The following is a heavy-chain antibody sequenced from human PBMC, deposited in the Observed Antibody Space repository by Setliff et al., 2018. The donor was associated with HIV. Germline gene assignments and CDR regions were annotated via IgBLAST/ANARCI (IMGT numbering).Heavy chain of an antibody. CDR2: ISHSGTT. CDR3: ARHQRLPGLQPPYWYFDL. Sequence: KTSETLSLTCAVYGGSLSNSYYNWIRQPPGKGLEWIGQISHSGTTSYNSSLKSRVVMSVDSSKNQFSLTLTSLTAADTAIYYCARHQRLPGLQPPYWYFDLWGRGTLVTV. CDR1: GGSLSNSY. J-gene: IGHJ2*01. D-gene: IGHD6-25*01. V-gene: IGHV4-34*01.